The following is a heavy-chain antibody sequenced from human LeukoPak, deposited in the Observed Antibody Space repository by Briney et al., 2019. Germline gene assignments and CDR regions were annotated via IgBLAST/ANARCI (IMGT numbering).Heavy chain of an antibody. V-gene: IGHV1-2*02. CDR1: GYTFTGYY. J-gene: IGHJ5*02. D-gene: IGHD2-2*01. CDR3: ARGAGTPSSTSYNWFDP. Sequence: ASVKVSCKASGYTFTGYYMHWVRQAPEQGLEWMGWINPDSGGTNYAQKFQDRVTMTRDTSITTAYMELSRLISDDTAVYYCARGAGTPSSTSYNWFDPWGQGTLVTVSS. CDR2: INPDSGGT.